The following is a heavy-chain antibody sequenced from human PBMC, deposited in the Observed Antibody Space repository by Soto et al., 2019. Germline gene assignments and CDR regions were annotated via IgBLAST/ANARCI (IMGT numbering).Heavy chain of an antibody. V-gene: IGHV4-28*01. CDR1: GYSISSSNW. Sequence: QVQLQESGPGLVKPSDTLSLTCAVSGYSISSSNWWGWIRQPPGKGLEWIGYIYYSGTTYYNPSLKSRVTMSVDTSKNQFSLQRTSVTAVDTAVYYCARREIQGPIDYWGQGTLVTVSS. CDR2: IYYSGTT. CDR3: ARREIQGPIDY. D-gene: IGHD1-26*01. J-gene: IGHJ4*02.